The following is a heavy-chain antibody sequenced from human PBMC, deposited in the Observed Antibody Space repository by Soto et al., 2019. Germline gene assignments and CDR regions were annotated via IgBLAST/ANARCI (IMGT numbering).Heavy chain of an antibody. CDR1: GYTFTGYY. V-gene: IGHV1-2*04. Sequence: GASVKVSCKASGYTFTGYYMHWMRQAPGQGLEWMGWINPNSGGTNYAQKFQGWVTMTRDTSISTAYMELSRLRSDDTAVYYCARSWGKCGGDCYSFSFDPWGQGTLVTVSS. CDR3: ARSWGKCGGDCYSFSFDP. D-gene: IGHD2-21*02. J-gene: IGHJ5*02. CDR2: INPNSGGT.